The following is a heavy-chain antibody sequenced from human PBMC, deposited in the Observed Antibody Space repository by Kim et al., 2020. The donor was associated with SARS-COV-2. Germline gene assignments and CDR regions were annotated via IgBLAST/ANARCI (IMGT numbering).Heavy chain of an antibody. CDR2: K. Sequence: KDYSNSLKTRPTISKDTSKNQVVLTMTNMDPVDTATYYCARMVRGSLVDYWGQGTLVTVSS. CDR3: ARMVRGSLVDY. J-gene: IGHJ4*02. V-gene: IGHV2-70*01. D-gene: IGHD5-12*01.